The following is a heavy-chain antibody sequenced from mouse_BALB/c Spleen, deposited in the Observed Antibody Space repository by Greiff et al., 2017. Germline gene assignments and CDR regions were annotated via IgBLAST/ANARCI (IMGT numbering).Heavy chain of an antibody. Sequence: EVQLVESGGGLVPPGGSRKLSCAASGFTFSSFGMHWVRKAPAKGLEWVAYISSGSSTIYYADTVKGRFTISRANPKITLFLQMTSLRSEDTAMYYCARSGYDAPYYAMDDWGQGTSVTVAS. V-gene: IGHV5-17*02. J-gene: IGHJ4*01. CDR3: ARSGYDAPYYAMDD. D-gene: IGHD2-2*01. CDR1: GFTFSSFG. CDR2: ISSGSSTI.